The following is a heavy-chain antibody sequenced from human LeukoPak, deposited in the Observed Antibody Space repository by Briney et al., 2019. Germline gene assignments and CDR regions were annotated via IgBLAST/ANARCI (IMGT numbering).Heavy chain of an antibody. CDR3: ARGPDYGDFLDY. CDR1: GFTFSSSS. V-gene: IGHV3-21*01. D-gene: IGHD4-17*01. CDR2: ISSGSSYI. Sequence: PGGSLRLSCAASGFTFSSSSMNWVRQAPGKGLEWVSSISSGSSYIYYADSVKGRFTISRDNAKNSLYLQMNSLRAEDTAVYYCARGPDYGDFLDYWGQGTLVTVSS. J-gene: IGHJ4*02.